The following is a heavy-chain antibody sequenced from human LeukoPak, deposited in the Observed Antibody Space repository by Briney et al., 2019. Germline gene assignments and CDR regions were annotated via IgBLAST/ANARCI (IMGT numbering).Heavy chain of an antibody. CDR2: ITGSGGNR. Sequence: GGSLRLSCAGSGFTFSNYAMIWVRQAPGKGLEWVSAITGSGGNRFYAGSVKGRFTISRDNSRNALYLQMNSLRGDDTAVYYCAKDPNGDYIGAFDFQRWGQGTQVTVSS. D-gene: IGHD4-17*01. CDR1: GFTFSNYA. J-gene: IGHJ1*01. CDR3: AKDPNGDYIGAFDFQR. V-gene: IGHV3-23*01.